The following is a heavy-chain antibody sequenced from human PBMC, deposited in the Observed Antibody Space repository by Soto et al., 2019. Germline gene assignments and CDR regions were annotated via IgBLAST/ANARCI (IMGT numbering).Heavy chain of an antibody. CDR2: IKSKTDGGTT. D-gene: IGHD7-27*01. Sequence: GGSLRLSCAASGFTFSNAWMSWVRQAPGKGLEWVGRIKSKTDGGTTDYAAHVKGRFTISRDDSKNTLYLQMNSLKTEDTAVYYCTTDLGGEDAFDIWGQGTMVTVSS. V-gene: IGHV3-15*01. CDR3: TTDLGGEDAFDI. CDR1: GFTFSNAW. J-gene: IGHJ3*02.